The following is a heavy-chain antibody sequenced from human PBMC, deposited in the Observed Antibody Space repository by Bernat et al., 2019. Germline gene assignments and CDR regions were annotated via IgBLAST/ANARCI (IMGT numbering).Heavy chain of an antibody. J-gene: IGHJ4*02. D-gene: IGHD3-3*01. CDR2: IYYSGST. Sequence: QVQLQESGPGLVKPSQTLSLTCTVSGGSISSGDYYWSWIRQPPGKGLEWIGYIYYSGSTYYNPSLKSRVTISVDTSKNQFSLKLSTVTAADTAVYYCARGGVTILGVVINQIDYWGQGTLVTVSS. CDR3: ARGGVTILGVVINQIDY. CDR1: GGSISSGDYY. V-gene: IGHV4-30-4*01.